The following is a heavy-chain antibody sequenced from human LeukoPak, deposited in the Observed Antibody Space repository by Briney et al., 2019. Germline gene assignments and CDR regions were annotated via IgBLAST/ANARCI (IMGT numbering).Heavy chain of an antibody. D-gene: IGHD5-12*01. CDR3: ARARYSGYDYYYYYMDV. CDR2: ISISSNYI. J-gene: IGHJ6*03. V-gene: IGHV3-21*01. Sequence: GGSLRLSCAASGFTFSRYSMNWVRQAPGKGLEWVSSISISSNYIYYVDSVKGRFTISRDNAKNSLYLQVNSLRAEDTAVYYCARARYSGYDYYYYYMDVWGKGTTVTVSS. CDR1: GFTFSRYS.